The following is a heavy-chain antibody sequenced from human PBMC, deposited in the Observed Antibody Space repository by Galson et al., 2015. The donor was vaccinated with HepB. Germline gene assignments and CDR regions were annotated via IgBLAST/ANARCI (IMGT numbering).Heavy chain of an antibody. D-gene: IGHD2-15*01. Sequence: SLRLSCAASGFTVSSSYMSWLRQAPGKGLEWVSILYSGGSTYYADSVKGRFTISRDNSKNTLYLQMNSLRAEDTAVYYCARDRAQVVVAALDYWGQGTLVTVSS. V-gene: IGHV3-53*01. CDR3: ARDRAQVVVAALDY. CDR2: LYSGGST. J-gene: IGHJ4*02. CDR1: GFTVSSSY.